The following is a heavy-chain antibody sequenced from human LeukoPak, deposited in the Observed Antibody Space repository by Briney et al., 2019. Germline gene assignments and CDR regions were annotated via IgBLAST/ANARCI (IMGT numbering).Heavy chain of an antibody. V-gene: IGHV4-59*01. D-gene: IGHD6-19*01. CDR3: ASHSGWSDY. Sequence: SETLSLTCTVSGGSISSYYWSWIRQPSGRGLEWIGYIYYSGSTNYNPSLKSRVTISVDTSKNQFSLKLSSVTAADTAVYYCASHSGWSDYWGQGTLVTVSS. CDR2: IYYSGST. J-gene: IGHJ4*02. CDR1: GGSISSYY.